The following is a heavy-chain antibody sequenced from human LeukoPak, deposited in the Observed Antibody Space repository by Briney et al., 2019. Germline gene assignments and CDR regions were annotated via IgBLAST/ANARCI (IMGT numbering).Heavy chain of an antibody. CDR2: IYPGDSDT. D-gene: IGHD3-3*01. CDR1: AYRFTTYW. J-gene: IGHJ4*02. CDR3: ASKKEEWGGFDY. V-gene: IGHV5-51*01. Sequence: GESLKISCKGSAYRFTTYWIGRVRQMPGKGLEWMGIIYPGDSDTTYSPSFKGQVTISADKSIGTAYLQWSSLKASDTAMYYCASKKEEWGGFDYWGQGTLVTVSS.